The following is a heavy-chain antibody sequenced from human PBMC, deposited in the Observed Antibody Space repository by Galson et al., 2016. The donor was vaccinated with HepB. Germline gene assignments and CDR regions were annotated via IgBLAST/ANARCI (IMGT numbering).Heavy chain of an antibody. CDR3: ARKGDLAMSPDDAFDI. CDR2: INPDSGGA. V-gene: IGHV1-2*04. D-gene: IGHD3-16*01. CDR1: GYTFGAYY. Sequence: SVKVSCKASGYTFGAYYIHWVRQAPGQGLEWVGWINPDSGGANYAPKFQGWVTMTTDTSISTAYMEVTGLISDDTAVYYCARKGDLAMSPDDAFDIWGQGTMVSFSS. J-gene: IGHJ3*02.